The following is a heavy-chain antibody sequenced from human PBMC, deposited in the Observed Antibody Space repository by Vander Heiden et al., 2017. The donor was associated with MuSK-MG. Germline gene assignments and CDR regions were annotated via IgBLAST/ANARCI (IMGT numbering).Heavy chain of an antibody. J-gene: IGHJ4*02. CDR1: VFTASTNY. CDR2: IYNDGTT. CDR3: ARDSYAAY. Sequence: EVHLVVSGGDLVTPGGSLRRSCAASVFTASTNYMNWVRQAPGKGLDWVSIIYNDGTTFYADSVKGRFIISRDISKNTLYLQMNSLRAEDTAVYYCARDSYAAYWGQGTLVTVSS. V-gene: IGHV3-66*01.